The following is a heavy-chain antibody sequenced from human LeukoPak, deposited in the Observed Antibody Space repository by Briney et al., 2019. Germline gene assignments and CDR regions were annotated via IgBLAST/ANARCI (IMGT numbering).Heavy chain of an antibody. Sequence: PGGSLRLSCAASGFTFSAYAMSWVRHTPGKGLEGVSGISSGGNTQYTDSVKGRFTVSRDNSKSTLHLQMDSLRAEDTAIYYCTKDRRQWVVPYFDSWGQGTVVTVSS. J-gene: IGHJ4*02. CDR1: GFTFSAYA. CDR2: ISSGGNT. V-gene: IGHV3-23*01. D-gene: IGHD6-19*01. CDR3: TKDRRQWVVPYFDS.